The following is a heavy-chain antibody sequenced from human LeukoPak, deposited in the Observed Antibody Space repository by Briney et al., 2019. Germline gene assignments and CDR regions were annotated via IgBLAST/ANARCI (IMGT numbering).Heavy chain of an antibody. D-gene: IGHD1-7*01. Sequence: ASVNVSCKASGYTFTSYDINWVRQATGQGLEWMGWMNPNSGNTGYAQKFQGRVTITRNTSISTAYMELSSLRSEDTAVYYCARGESWNYWPYYYYMDVWGKGTTVTVSS. CDR2: MNPNSGNT. J-gene: IGHJ6*03. CDR3: ARGESWNYWPYYYYMDV. CDR1: GYTFTSYD. V-gene: IGHV1-8*03.